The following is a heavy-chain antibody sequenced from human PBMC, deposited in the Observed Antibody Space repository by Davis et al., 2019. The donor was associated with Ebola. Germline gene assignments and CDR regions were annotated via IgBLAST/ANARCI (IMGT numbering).Heavy chain of an antibody. CDR2: ISWNSGSL. CDR3: VRDLGIGGAFDV. Sequence: PGGSLRLSCAASGFTFDDYAMHWVRQAPGKGLEWVSGISWNSGSLGYADSVKGRFTISRDNAKNSLYLQMNSLRGADTGLYYCVRDLGIGGAFDVWGQGTMVTVSS. D-gene: IGHD3-10*01. J-gene: IGHJ3*01. V-gene: IGHV3-9*01. CDR1: GFTFDDYA.